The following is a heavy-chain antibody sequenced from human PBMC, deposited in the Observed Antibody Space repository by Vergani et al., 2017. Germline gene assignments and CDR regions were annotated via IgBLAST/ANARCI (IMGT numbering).Heavy chain of an antibody. D-gene: IGHD3-10*01. J-gene: IGHJ4*02. Sequence: QVQLVQSGAEVKKPGASVKVSCKASGYTFTGYYMHWVRQAPGQGLEWMGWINPNSGGTNYAQKFQGRVTMTRDTSISTAYMELSRLRSDDTAVYYCARGRPLLWFGQSDQYFDYWGQGTLVTVSS. CDR1: GYTFTGYY. V-gene: IGHV1-2*02. CDR3: ARGRPLLWFGQSDQYFDY. CDR2: INPNSGGT.